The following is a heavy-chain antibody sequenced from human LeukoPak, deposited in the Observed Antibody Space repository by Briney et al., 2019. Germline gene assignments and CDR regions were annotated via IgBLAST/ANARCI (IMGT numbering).Heavy chain of an antibody. Sequence: ASVRVSCKSSGYTFTGYYMQWVRQAPAQGLEWMGWINPNSGGTNYAQKFQGRVTMTRDTSINTAYMELSSLRSDDTAVYYCARAPAAVHYWGQGTLVTVSS. J-gene: IGHJ4*02. V-gene: IGHV1-2*02. CDR3: ARAPAAVHY. CDR2: INPNSGGT. D-gene: IGHD2-2*01. CDR1: GYTFTGYY.